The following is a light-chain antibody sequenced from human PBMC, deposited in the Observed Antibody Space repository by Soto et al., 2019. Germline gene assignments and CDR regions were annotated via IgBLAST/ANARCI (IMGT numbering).Light chain of an antibody. CDR1: GSNIGAGFD. CDR2: GNY. CDR3: QSYDNSLSAYVV. J-gene: IGLJ2*01. V-gene: IGLV1-40*01. Sequence: QSVLTQSPSTSATPGQGVSISCSGGGSNIGAGFDVHWYQQLPGTAPRLLIYGNYNRPSGVPDRFSGSKSGTSASLAITGLQAEDEADYYCQSYDNSLSAYVVLGGGTKLTVL.